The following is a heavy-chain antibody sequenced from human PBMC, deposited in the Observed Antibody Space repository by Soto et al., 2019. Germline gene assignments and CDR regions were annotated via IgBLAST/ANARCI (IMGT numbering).Heavy chain of an antibody. J-gene: IGHJ6*02. CDR3: ARQDSSSWDNYYYYGMDV. CDR1: GYSFTSYW. Sequence: HGESLKISCKGSGYSFTSYWIGWVRQMPGKGLEWMGIIYPGDSDTIYSPSFQGQVTISADKSISTAYLQWSSLKASDTAMYYCARQDSSSWDNYYYYGMDVWGQGTTVTVSS. D-gene: IGHD6-13*01. V-gene: IGHV5-51*01. CDR2: IYPGDSDT.